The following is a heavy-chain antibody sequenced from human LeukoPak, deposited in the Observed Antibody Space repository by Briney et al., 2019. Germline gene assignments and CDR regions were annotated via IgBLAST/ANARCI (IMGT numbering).Heavy chain of an antibody. CDR2: VSFDGSNK. D-gene: IGHD3-10*01. CDR1: ELSFSSYG. J-gene: IGHJ4*02. CDR3: AKGGGSGGLVKYYFDY. V-gene: IGHV3-30*18. Sequence: PGGSLRLSCAASELSFSSYGMHWVRQAPGKGLEWVAAVSFDGSNKFYADSVKGRFTVSRDNSKSTLYLQMNSLRPEDTAVYYCAKGGGSGGLVKYYFDYWGQGTLVTVSS.